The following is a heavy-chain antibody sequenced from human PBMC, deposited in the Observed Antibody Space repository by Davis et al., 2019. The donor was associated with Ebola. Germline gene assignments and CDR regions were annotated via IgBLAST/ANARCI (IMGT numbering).Heavy chain of an antibody. CDR3: ARGTKHALRFLSYYYGMDV. Sequence: ASVKVSCKASGYTFTSYAMHWVRQAPGQRLEWMGWINAGNGNTKYSQKFQGRVTITRDTSASTAYMELSSLRSEDTAVYYCARGTKHALRFLSYYYGMDVWGQGTTVTVSS. CDR1: GYTFTSYA. V-gene: IGHV1-3*01. CDR2: INAGNGNT. J-gene: IGHJ6*02. D-gene: IGHD3-3*01.